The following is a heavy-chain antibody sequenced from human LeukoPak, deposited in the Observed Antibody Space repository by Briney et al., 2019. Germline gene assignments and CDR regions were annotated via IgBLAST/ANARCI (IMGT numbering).Heavy chain of an antibody. Sequence: GGSPRLSCAPSRFTFSRSEMNWGRQAPGKGLEWVSYIGSSGNAIYYADSVRGRSTISRDKAKNSLYLQMNSLRVEDRAVYYCARRRDWFDPWGQGTLVTVSS. V-gene: IGHV3-48*03. J-gene: IGHJ5*02. CDR1: RFTFSRSE. CDR2: IGSSGNAI. CDR3: ARRRDWFDP.